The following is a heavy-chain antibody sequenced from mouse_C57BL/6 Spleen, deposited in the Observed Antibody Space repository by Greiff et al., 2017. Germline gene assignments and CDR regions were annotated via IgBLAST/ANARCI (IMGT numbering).Heavy chain of an antibody. D-gene: IGHD3-2*02. CDR2: INPNYGTT. CDR1: GYSFTDYY. V-gene: IGHV1-39*01. CDR3: ARSGTAQVYFDY. Sequence: VQLKESGPELVKPGASVKISCKASGYSFTDYYMHWVKQSNGESLEWIGGINPNYGTTSYNQKFKGKATLTVDQSSSTAYMQLNSLTSEDSAVYYCARSGTAQVYFDYWGKGTTLTVSS. J-gene: IGHJ2*01.